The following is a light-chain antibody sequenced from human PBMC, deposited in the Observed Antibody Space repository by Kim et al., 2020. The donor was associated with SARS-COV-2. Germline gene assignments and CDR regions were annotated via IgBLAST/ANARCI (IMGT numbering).Light chain of an antibody. CDR1: QSGGDW. CDR2: DAS. Sequence: ASVGDTVTITCRASQSGGDWLALYQQKPGKAPTLLIYDASTLESGVPLRFSGGGYGTEFTLRISGLQPDDIASYYCQYYDKLSRTFSQGTKVDIK. V-gene: IGKV1-5*01. J-gene: IGKJ1*01. CDR3: QYYDKLSRT.